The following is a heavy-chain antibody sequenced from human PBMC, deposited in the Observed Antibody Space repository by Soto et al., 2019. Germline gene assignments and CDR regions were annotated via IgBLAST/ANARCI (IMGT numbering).Heavy chain of an antibody. CDR2: INTDGSTT. Sequence: GGSLRLSCAASGFPFSSYWMHWVRQAPGKGLVWVSRINTDGSTTSYADSVKGRLTISRDNAKNTLYLQMNSLRAEDTAVYYCASHPRDSSGYWYYFDYWGQGTLVTVSS. D-gene: IGHD3-22*01. CDR1: GFPFSSYW. J-gene: IGHJ4*02. CDR3: ASHPRDSSGYWYYFDY. V-gene: IGHV3-74*01.